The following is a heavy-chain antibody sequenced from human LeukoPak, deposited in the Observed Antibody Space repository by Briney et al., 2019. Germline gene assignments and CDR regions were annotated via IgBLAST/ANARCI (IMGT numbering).Heavy chain of an antibody. V-gene: IGHV3-23*01. CDR2: ITTSDGNT. J-gene: IGHJ4*02. Sequence: GGSLRLSCAASGFTFSSYTMSWVRQAPGKGLEWASTITTSDGNTYYADSVKGRFTVSRDNSKNTLFLQMNSLRAEDTAVYYCAKDGGLWVSAHWGDSWGRGTLVTVSS. CDR1: GFTFSSYT. D-gene: IGHD7-27*01. CDR3: AKDGGLWVSAHWGDS.